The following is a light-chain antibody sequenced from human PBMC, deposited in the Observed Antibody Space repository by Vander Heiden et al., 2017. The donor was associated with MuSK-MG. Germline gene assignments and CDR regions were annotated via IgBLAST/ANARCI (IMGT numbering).Light chain of an antibody. V-gene: IGKV1-39*01. Sequence: DIQMTQSPSSLSASVGDRLTIICRETQNIGNYLNWYQQKVGKAPQLMIYAATRLQSGVPSRFSGSGSGTEFTLSISSLQREDFATYYCQQGDTKPLTFGGGTKVEIK. CDR3: QQGDTKPLT. J-gene: IGKJ4*01. CDR2: AAT. CDR1: QNIGNY.